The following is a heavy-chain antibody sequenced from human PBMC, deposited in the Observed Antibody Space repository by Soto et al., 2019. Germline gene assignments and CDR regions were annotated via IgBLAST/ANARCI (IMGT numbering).Heavy chain of an antibody. V-gene: IGHV4-34*01. CDR3: ASGHSSGYYDWFDP. Sequence: KPSETLSLTCAVYGGSFSGYYWSWIRQPPGKGLEWIGEINHSGSTNYNPSLKSRVTISVDTSKNQFSLKLSSVTAADTAVYYCASGHSSGYYDWFDPWGQGTLVTVSS. D-gene: IGHD3-22*01. CDR1: GGSFSGYY. J-gene: IGHJ5*02. CDR2: INHSGST.